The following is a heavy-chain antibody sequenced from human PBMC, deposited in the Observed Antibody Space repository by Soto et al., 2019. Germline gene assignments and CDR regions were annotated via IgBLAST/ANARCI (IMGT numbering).Heavy chain of an antibody. J-gene: IGHJ4*02. V-gene: IGHV3-23*01. CDR3: AKVDVDTAMAAHFDY. Sequence: GGSLRLSCAASGFTFSSYAMSWVRQAPGKGLEWVSAISDSGGSTYYADSVKGRFTISRDNSKNTLYLQMNSLRAEDTAVYYCAKVDVDTAMAAHFDYWGQGTLVTVSS. CDR1: GFTFSSYA. CDR2: ISDSGGST. D-gene: IGHD5-18*01.